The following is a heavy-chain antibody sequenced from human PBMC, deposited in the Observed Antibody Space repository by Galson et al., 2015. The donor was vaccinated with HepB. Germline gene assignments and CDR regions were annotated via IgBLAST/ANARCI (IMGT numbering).Heavy chain of an antibody. V-gene: IGHV4-30-2*01. CDR2: IYHSGST. CDR1: GGSISSGAYS. CDR3: ARSEPIVVVPAAIQPGFFDY. D-gene: IGHD2-2*02. Sequence: TLSLTCAVSGGSISSGAYSWSWIRQPPGKGLEWIGYIYHSGSTYYNPSLKSRVTISVDKSKNQFSLKLSSVTAADTAVYYCARSEPIVVVPAAIQPGFFDYWGQGNLVTVSS. J-gene: IGHJ4*02.